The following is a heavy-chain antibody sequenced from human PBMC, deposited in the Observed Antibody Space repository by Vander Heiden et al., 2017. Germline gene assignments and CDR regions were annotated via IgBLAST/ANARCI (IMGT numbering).Heavy chain of an antibody. V-gene: IGHV1-18*01. D-gene: IGHD3-3*01. Sequence: QVQLVQSGGEVKKTGASVKVPCKDSGYIFTSYGISWVRQAPGQGLEWMGWISVDNGNVKYEQKFQDRLTMTTDTSTSTAYMELRSLRSDDTAVYFCARSYMNYDFDYWGQGTLVTVSS. CDR2: ISVDNGNV. CDR3: ARSYMNYDFDY. CDR1: GYIFTSYG. J-gene: IGHJ4*02.